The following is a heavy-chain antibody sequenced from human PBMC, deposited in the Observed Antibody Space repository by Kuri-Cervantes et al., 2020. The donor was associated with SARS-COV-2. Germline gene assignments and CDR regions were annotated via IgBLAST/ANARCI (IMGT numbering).Heavy chain of an antibody. CDR3: ARGNYYDSSGYFYYYGMDV. V-gene: IGHV3-72*01. CDR2: TRNKANSYTT. Sequence: GGSLRLSCAVSGFTFSDHYMDWVRQAPGKGLEWVGRTRNKANSYTTEYAASVKGRFTISRDDSKNSLYLQMNSLKTEDTAVYYCARGNYYDSSGYFYYYGMDVWGQGTTVTVSS. D-gene: IGHD3-22*01. J-gene: IGHJ6*02. CDR1: GFTFSDHY.